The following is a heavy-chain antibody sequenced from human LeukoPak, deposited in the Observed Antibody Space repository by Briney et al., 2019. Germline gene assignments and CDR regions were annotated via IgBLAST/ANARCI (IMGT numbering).Heavy chain of an antibody. Sequence: PSETLSLTCTVPGGSISSSSYYWGWIRQPPGKGLEWIGSIYYSGSTYYNPSLKSRVTISVDTSKNQFSLKLSSVTAADTAVYYCARQRGYYDSSGTIFDYWGQGTLVTVSS. CDR3: ARQRGYYDSSGTIFDY. V-gene: IGHV4-39*01. CDR1: GGSISSSSYY. J-gene: IGHJ4*02. D-gene: IGHD3-22*01. CDR2: IYYSGST.